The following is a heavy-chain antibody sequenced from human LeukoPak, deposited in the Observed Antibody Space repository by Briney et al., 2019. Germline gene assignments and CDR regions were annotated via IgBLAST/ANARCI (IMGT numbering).Heavy chain of an antibody. CDR2: IYYSGST. D-gene: IGHD6-19*01. CDR1: GGSISSSSYY. V-gene: IGHV4-39*07. J-gene: IGHJ4*02. Sequence: SETLSLTCTVSGGSISSSSYYWGWIRQPPGKGLEWIGSIYYSGSTYYNPSLKSRVTISVDTSKNQFSLKLSSVTAADTAVYYCARGASLRGGWYSPSGFDWGQGTLVTVSS. CDR3: ARGASLRGGWYSPSGFD.